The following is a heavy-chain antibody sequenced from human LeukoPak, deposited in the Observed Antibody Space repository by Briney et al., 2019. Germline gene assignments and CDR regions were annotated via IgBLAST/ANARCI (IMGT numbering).Heavy chain of an antibody. CDR1: GFTFSRFW. CDR2: IKQDGSEK. CDR3: ARDSSGYYYVDYFDY. J-gene: IGHJ4*02. D-gene: IGHD3-22*01. Sequence: QPGGSLRLSCAASGFTFSRFWMSWVRQAPGKGLEWVANIKQDGSEKYCVDSVKGRFTISRDNAKNSLYLQMNSLRAEDTAVYYCARDSSGYYYVDYFDYWGQGTLVTVSS. V-gene: IGHV3-7*01.